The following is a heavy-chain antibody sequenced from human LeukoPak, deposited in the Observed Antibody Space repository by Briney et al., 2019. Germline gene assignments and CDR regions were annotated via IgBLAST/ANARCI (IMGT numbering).Heavy chain of an antibody. V-gene: IGHV4-34*01. CDR1: GGSFSGYY. D-gene: IGHD5-18*01. Sequence: SETLSPTCAVYGGSFSGYYWSWIRQPPGKGLEWIGEINHSGSTNYNPSLKSRVTISVDTSKNQFSLKLSSVTAADTAVYYCATGYTTNWSDPWGQGTLVTVSS. CDR3: ATGYTTNWSDP. CDR2: INHSGST. J-gene: IGHJ5*02.